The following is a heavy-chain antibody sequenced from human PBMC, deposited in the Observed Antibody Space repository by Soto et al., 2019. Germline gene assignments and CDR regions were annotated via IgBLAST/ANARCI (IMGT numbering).Heavy chain of an antibody. Sequence: EVQLLDSGGGLVQPGGSLRLSCAASGFIFRTYGINWVRQAPGKGLEWVSAVSGSGGSTFYADSVKGRFTISRDNSKNTVYLIMNSLRAEDTAIYYCARDLGRDGNNWGQGTLVTVSS. CDR2: VSGSGGST. CDR1: GFIFRTYG. V-gene: IGHV3-23*01. CDR3: ARDLGRDGNN. J-gene: IGHJ4*02. D-gene: IGHD3-16*01.